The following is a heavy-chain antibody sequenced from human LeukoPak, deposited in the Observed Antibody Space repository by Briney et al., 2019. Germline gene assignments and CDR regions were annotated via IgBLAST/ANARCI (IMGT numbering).Heavy chain of an antibody. CDR1: GFTFSSYA. Sequence: GGSLRLSCAASGFTFSSYAMSWVRQAPGKGLEWVSATGGDGSRTFYADFVKGRFTISRDNSKNALYLRVDSLRAEDTAVYYCAKYRPGTYYRGPGMDVWGQGTTVTVSS. J-gene: IGHJ6*02. CDR2: TGGDGSRT. D-gene: IGHD3-10*01. V-gene: IGHV3-23*01. CDR3: AKYRPGTYYRGPGMDV.